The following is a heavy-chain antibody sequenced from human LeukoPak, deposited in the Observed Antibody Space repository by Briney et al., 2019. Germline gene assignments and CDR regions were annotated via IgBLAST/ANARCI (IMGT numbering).Heavy chain of an antibody. CDR1: GFTFSSYS. CDR3: ARSSSWYGPSDY. V-gene: IGHV3-21*01. D-gene: IGHD6-13*01. CDR2: ISSSSSYI. J-gene: IGHJ4*02. Sequence: GGSLRLSCAASGFTFSSYSMNWVRQAPGKGLEWVSSISSSSSYIYYADSVKGRFTISRDNAKNSLCLQMNSLRAEDTAVYYCARSSSWYGPSDYWGQGTLVTVSS.